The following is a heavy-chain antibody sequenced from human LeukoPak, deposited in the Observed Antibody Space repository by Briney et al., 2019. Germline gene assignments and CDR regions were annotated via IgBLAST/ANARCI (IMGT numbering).Heavy chain of an antibody. V-gene: IGHV3-15*01. D-gene: IGHD3-9*01. CDR1: GFTFSNYW. Sequence: GGSLRLSCAASGFTFSNYWMSWVRQAPGKGLEWVGRIKSKTDGGTTDYAAPVKGRFTISRDDSKNTLYLQMNSLKTEDTAVYYCTTRLRYFDWTIYDFDYWGQGTLVTVSS. CDR3: TTRLRYFDWTIYDFDY. J-gene: IGHJ4*02. CDR2: IKSKTDGGTT.